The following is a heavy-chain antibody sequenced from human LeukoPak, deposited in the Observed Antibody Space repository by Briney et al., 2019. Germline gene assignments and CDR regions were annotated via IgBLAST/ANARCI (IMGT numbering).Heavy chain of an antibody. D-gene: IGHD2-15*01. V-gene: IGHV3-53*01. Sequence: GGPLRLSCAASGFTVSSNYMSWVRQAPGKGLEWVSVIYSGGSTYYADSVKGRFTISRDNSKNTLYLQMNSLRAEDTAVYYCASRGSLIDFDYWGQGTLVTVSS. CDR3: ASRGSLIDFDY. CDR1: GFTVSSNY. CDR2: IYSGGST. J-gene: IGHJ4*02.